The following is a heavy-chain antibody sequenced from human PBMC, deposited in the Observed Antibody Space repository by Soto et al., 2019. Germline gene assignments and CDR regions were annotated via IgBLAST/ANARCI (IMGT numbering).Heavy chain of an antibody. Sequence: SGPTLVNPTETLTLTCTVSGFSLSNARMGVSWIRQPPGKALEWLAHIFSNDEKSYSTSLKSRLTISKGTSKSQVVLTMTNMDPVDTAIYYCACIRGSYYSPPGWYDPWGQGTLVTVSS. CDR3: ACIRGSYYSPPGWYDP. CDR1: GFSLSNARMG. CDR2: IFSNDEK. V-gene: IGHV2-26*01. D-gene: IGHD1-26*01. J-gene: IGHJ5*02.